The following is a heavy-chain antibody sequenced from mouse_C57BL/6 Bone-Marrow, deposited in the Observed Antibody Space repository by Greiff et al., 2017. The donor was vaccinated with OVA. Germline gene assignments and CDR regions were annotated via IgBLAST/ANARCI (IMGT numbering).Heavy chain of an antibody. CDR3: AREGELCYWYFEV. D-gene: IGHD4-1*01. Sequence: DVMLVESGPGMVKPSQSLSLTCTVTGYSITSGYDWHWIRPFPGNKLEWMGYISYSGSTNYNPSLKSRISITHDTSKNHFFLKLNSVTTEDTATYYCAREGELCYWYFEVWGTATTVTVSS. CDR1: GYSITSGYD. CDR2: ISYSGST. V-gene: IGHV3-1*01. J-gene: IGHJ1*03.